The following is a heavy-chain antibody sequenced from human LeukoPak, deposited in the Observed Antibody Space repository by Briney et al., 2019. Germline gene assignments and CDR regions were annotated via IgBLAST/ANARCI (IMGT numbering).Heavy chain of an antibody. V-gene: IGHV1-24*01. CDR2: FDPEDGET. J-gene: IGHJ1*01. CDR1: GYTLTELS. CDR3: ARVYWELLPMGYFQH. D-gene: IGHD1-26*01. Sequence: ASVKVSCKVSGYTLTELSMHWVRQAPGKGLEWMGGFDPEDGETIYAQKFQGRVTMTRDTSTSTVYMELSSLRSEDAAVYYCARVYWELLPMGYFQHWGQGTLVTVSS.